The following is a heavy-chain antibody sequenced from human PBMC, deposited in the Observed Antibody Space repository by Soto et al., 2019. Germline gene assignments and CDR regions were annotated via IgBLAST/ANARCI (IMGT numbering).Heavy chain of an antibody. CDR2: ITYDAYNK. D-gene: IGHD5-18*01. Sequence: PGGSLRLSCAASGFTVSYNYMSWVRQAPGKGLEWVAVITYDAYNKYYTDSVKGRFTISRDNAKNTLYLQMNSLRAEDTAVYYCARDGGYSYGPFDYWGQGTLVTVSS. CDR1: GFTVSYNY. CDR3: ARDGGYSYGPFDY. J-gene: IGHJ4*02. V-gene: IGHV3-30-3*01.